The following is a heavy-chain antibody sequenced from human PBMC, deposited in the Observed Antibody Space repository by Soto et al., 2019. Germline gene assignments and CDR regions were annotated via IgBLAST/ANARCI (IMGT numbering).Heavy chain of an antibody. J-gene: IGHJ4*02. Sequence: SETLSLTCTISGGSISVYYWSWIRQSPGQRLEWIGYIYDSGSPYYNPSLKTQVTIAADSSTNQISLKLTSATAADTAVYYCARGVGSSPPRYWGRGTLVTVSS. CDR1: GGSISVYY. V-gene: IGHV4-59*01. CDR2: IYDSGSP. CDR3: ARGVGSSPPRY. D-gene: IGHD3-9*01.